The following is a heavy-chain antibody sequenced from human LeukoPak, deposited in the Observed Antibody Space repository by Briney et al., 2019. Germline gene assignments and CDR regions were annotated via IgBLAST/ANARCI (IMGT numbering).Heavy chain of an antibody. V-gene: IGHV4-4*07. D-gene: IGHD2-21*01. CDR3: ARVGSGCDFFDY. CDR2: IHTSGNT. J-gene: IGHJ4*02. CDR1: GGSISGYY. Sequence: SEILSLTCTVAGGSISGYYWNWIRQPPGKGLEWIGRIHTSGNTNYNPSLKSRVTMSVDTSKNQFFLKLFSLTAADTAVYYCARVGSGCDFFDYWGQGTLVTVSS.